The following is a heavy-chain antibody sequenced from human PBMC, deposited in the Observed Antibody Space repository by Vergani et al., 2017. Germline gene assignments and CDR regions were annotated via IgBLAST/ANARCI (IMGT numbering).Heavy chain of an antibody. CDR2: VNHGGST. V-gene: IGHV4-34*01. CDR1: GGPFSDYY. Sequence: QVQLQEWGAGLLKTSETLSLTFGVSGGPFSDYYWSWIRQAPGMGLEWIGEVNHGGSTNYNPSLKSRVSISVDTSKNQFSLKLTSVTAADSALYFCASIARAPTRRNPPPDYWGQGILVTVSS. CDR3: ASIARAPTRRNPPPDY. D-gene: IGHD3-16*02. J-gene: IGHJ4*02.